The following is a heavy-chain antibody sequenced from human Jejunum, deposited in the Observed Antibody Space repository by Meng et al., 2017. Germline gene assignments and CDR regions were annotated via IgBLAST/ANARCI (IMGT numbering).Heavy chain of an antibody. CDR3: AGGEGAELSY. V-gene: IGHV3-66*02. CDR1: GFTVSSNY. D-gene: IGHD3-10*01. J-gene: IGHJ4*02. CDR2: IYGGGNT. Sequence: EVQVVGSGGGLVQPGGSLRLSCAASGFTVSSNYVNWVRQAPGKGLEWVSVIYGGGNTYYAESVKGRFTISRDNSKNTLYLQMNSLRAEDTAVYFCAGGEGAELSYWGQGTLVTVSS.